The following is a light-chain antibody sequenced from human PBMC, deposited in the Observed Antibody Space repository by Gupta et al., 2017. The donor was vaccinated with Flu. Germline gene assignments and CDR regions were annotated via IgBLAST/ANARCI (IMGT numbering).Light chain of an antibody. CDR2: AAS. V-gene: IGKV1-16*02. J-gene: IGKJ4*01. CDR1: QGISNF. CDR3: QQYSGYPLT. Sequence: DIQMTQSPSSLSASVGDRVTITCRASQGISNFVAWFQQKPGKATKSLIYAASSLRNGVPSKFSGSGSGTDFTLTISSLQPDDFATYYCQQYSGYPLTFGGGTKVDIK.